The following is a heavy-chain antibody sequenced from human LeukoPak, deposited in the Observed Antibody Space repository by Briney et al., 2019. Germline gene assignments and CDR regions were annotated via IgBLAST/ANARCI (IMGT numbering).Heavy chain of an antibody. D-gene: IGHD6-13*01. Sequence: GESLKISCKASGYSFNTYWLVWVRQLPGKGLEWMGIIYPGDSDTRYSPSFQGQVTISAAKSITTSYLQWSSLKASDTPMYYCGTAKSYSRYFDYWGQGTLVTFSS. V-gene: IGHV5-51*01. CDR2: IYPGDSDT. CDR1: GYSFNTYW. CDR3: GTAKSYSRYFDY. J-gene: IGHJ4*02.